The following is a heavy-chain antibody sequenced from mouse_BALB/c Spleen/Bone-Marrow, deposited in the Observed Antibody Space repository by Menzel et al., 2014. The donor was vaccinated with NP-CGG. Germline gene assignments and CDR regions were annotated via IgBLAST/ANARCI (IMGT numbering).Heavy chain of an antibody. Sequence: EVMLVESGGGLVQPGGSRKLSCAASGFTSSSFGMHWVRQAPEKGLEWVAYISNGSSTIYYADTVKGRFTISRDNPKNTLFLQMTSLRSEDTAMYYCARKGAMITHYYAMDYWGQGTSVTVSS. V-gene: IGHV5-17*02. CDR3: ARKGAMITHYYAMDY. J-gene: IGHJ4*01. D-gene: IGHD2-4*01. CDR2: ISNGSSTI. CDR1: GFTSSSFG.